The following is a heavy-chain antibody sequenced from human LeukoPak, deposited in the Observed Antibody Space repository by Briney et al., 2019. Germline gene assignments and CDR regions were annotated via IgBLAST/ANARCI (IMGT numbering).Heavy chain of an antibody. V-gene: IGHV1-2*06. CDR2: INPNSGGT. D-gene: IGHD1-26*01. Sequence: ASVKVSCKASGYTFTGYYLHWVRQAPGQELEWMGRINPNSGGTNYAQKFQGRVTMTRDTSISTAYMEVSRLRSDDTAVYYCAREFVVGATVDYWGQGTLVTVSS. CDR1: GYTFTGYY. CDR3: AREFVVGATVDY. J-gene: IGHJ4*02.